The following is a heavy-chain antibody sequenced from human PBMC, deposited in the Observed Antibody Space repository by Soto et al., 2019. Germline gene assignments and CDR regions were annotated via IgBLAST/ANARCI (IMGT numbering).Heavy chain of an antibody. V-gene: IGHV4-59*05. D-gene: IGHD5-18*01. CDR1: GGSISSYY. Sequence: SETLSLTCTVSGGSISSYYWSWIRQPPGKGLEWIGSIYYSGSTYYNPSLKSRVTISVDTSKNQFSLKLSSVTAADTAVYYCACIFSGGDGYGLYYYGMDGWGQGTTVTVSS. CDR3: ACIFSGGDGYGLYYYGMDG. J-gene: IGHJ6*02. CDR2: IYYSGST.